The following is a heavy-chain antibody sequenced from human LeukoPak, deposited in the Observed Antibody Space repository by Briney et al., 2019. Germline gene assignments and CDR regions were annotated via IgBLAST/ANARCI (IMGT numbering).Heavy chain of an antibody. CDR2: ISYDGSNK. D-gene: IGHD6-19*01. J-gene: IGHJ4*02. V-gene: IGHV3-30*18. Sequence: GGSLRLSCAASGFTFSSYGMHWVRQAPGKGLEWVAVISYDGSNKYYADSVKGRFTISRDNSKNTLYLQMNSLRAEDTAVYYCEKDQEWLTPDYWGQGTLVTVSS. CDR1: GFTFSSYG. CDR3: EKDQEWLTPDY.